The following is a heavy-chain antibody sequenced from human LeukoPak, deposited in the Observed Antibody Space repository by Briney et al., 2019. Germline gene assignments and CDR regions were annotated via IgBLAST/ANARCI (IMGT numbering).Heavy chain of an antibody. J-gene: IGHJ4*02. CDR3: STDPYYDYVWGTYNVD. V-gene: IGHV3-30-3*01. CDR1: GFTFSSYA. D-gene: IGHD3-16*01. CDR2: ISYDGSNK. Sequence: GGSLRLSCAASGFTFSSYAMHWVRQAPGKGLEWVAVISYDGSNKYYADSVKGRFTISRDNSKNTLYLQMNSLKTEDTAVYYCSTDPYYDYVWGTYNVDWGQGTLVTVSS.